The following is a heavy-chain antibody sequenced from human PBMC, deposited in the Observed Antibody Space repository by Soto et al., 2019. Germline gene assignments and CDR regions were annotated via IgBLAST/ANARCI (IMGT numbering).Heavy chain of an antibody. CDR3: AGGAGGFSGPDSFDI. CDR2: ISDSGVT. CDR1: GDSIIRSF. Sequence: QVQLQESGPRLVKSSETLSLVCSVSGDSIIRSFWGWIRQSPGKGLQYIGYISDSGVTDYNPSLKSRVSISVDTSKNQFSLRLTSVTAADTAVYYCAGGAGGFSGPDSFDIWGQGTMVTVSS. V-gene: IGHV4-59*01. D-gene: IGHD2-15*01. J-gene: IGHJ3*02.